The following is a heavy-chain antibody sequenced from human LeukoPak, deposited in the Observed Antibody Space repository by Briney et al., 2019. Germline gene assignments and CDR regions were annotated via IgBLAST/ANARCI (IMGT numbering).Heavy chain of an antibody. D-gene: IGHD4-11*01. CDR3: AKDRSDYSNKRGFDY. V-gene: IGHV3-30*02. Sequence: GGSLRLSCAASGFTFSSYGMHWVRQAPGKGLEWVAFIRYDGSNKYYADSVKGRFTISRDNSKNTLYLQMNSLRAEDAAVYYCAKDRSDYSNKRGFDYWGQGTLVTVSS. CDR2: IRYDGSNK. J-gene: IGHJ4*02. CDR1: GFTFSSYG.